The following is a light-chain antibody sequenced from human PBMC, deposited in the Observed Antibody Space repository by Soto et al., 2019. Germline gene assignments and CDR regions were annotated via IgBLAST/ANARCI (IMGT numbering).Light chain of an antibody. CDR1: RSNIGNNA. CDR3: AAWDDRLNALGV. J-gene: IGLJ3*02. V-gene: IGLV1-44*01. CDR2: NNN. Sequence: QSVLTQPPSASGTPGQRVTISCSGSRSNIGNNAVSWYQQLPGTAPKLLIYNNNQRPSGVPDRFAGSQSGTSASLAISGLQSEDEADYYCAAWDDRLNALGVFGGGTKLTVL.